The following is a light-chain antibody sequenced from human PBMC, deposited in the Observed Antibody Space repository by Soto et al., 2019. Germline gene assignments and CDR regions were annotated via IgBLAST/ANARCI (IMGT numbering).Light chain of an antibody. CDR1: QSVSNSY. Sequence: EIVLTQSPGTLSLSPGERATLSCRASQSVSNSYLVWYQQKPGQAPRLLIYAASSRATGIPDRFSGSGSGTDFTLTISRLEAEDSAVYYCQQYGSSPLTFGGGTKVEIK. J-gene: IGKJ4*01. V-gene: IGKV3-20*01. CDR2: AAS. CDR3: QQYGSSPLT.